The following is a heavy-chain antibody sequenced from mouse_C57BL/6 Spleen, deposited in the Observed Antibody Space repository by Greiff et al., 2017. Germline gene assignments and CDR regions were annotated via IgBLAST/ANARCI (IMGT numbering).Heavy chain of an antibody. CDR1: GYTFTSYW. CDR3: ARSKYPDREEYFDV. D-gene: IGHD5-1-1*01. Sequence: QVQLQQPGAELVMPGASVKLSCKASGYTFTSYWMHWVKQRPGQGLEWIGEIDPSDSYTNYNQKFKGKSTLTVDKSSSTAYMQLSSLTSEDSAVYYWARSKYPDREEYFDVWGTGTTVTVSS. CDR2: IDPSDSYT. V-gene: IGHV1-69*01. J-gene: IGHJ1*03.